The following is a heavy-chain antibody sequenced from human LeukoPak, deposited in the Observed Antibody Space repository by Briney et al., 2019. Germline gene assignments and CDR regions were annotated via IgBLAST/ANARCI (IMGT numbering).Heavy chain of an antibody. Sequence: ASVKVSCKASGYTFTSYGISWVRQAPGQGLEWMGWISAYNGNTNYAQKLQGRVTMTTDTSTSTAYMELRSLRSDDTAVYYCARSTLSRYGDYEPNYWGQGTLVTVSS. J-gene: IGHJ4*02. CDR1: GYTFTSYG. CDR2: ISAYNGNT. CDR3: ARSTLSRYGDYEPNY. V-gene: IGHV1-18*01. D-gene: IGHD4-17*01.